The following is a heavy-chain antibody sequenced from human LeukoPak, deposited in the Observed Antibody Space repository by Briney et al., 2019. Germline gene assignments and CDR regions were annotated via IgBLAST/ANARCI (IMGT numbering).Heavy chain of an antibody. Sequence: QPGRSLRLSCAASGFTFSSYWIAGVRQTPGKGLEWVGNIKPDVSETNYVDSLKGRFTISRDNAENSVYLQMKSVRDEDTSVYYCARAAVASPGYVWGQGTTVTVSS. D-gene: IGHD6-19*01. CDR1: GFTFSSYW. J-gene: IGHJ6*02. CDR2: IKPDVSET. CDR3: ARAAVASPGYV. V-gene: IGHV3-7*04.